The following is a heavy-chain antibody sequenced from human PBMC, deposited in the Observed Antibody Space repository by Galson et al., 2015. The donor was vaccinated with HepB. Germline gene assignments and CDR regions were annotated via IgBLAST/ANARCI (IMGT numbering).Heavy chain of an antibody. D-gene: IGHD3-10*01. CDR2: IIPILGIA. CDR1: GGTFSSYA. J-gene: IGHJ4*02. CDR3: ARDPRRGYFDY. Sequence: SVKVSCKASGGTFSSYAISWVRQAPGQGLEWMGRIIPILGIANYAQKFQGRVTITADKSTSTAYMELSSLRSEDTAVYYCARDPRRGYFDYWGQGTLVTVSS. V-gene: IGHV1-69*04.